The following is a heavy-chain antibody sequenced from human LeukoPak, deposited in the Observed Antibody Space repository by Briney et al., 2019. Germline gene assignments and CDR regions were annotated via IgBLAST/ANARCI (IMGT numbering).Heavy chain of an antibody. CDR1: GGTFSSYA. V-gene: IGHV1-69*05. CDR2: IIPIFCTA. J-gene: IGHJ6*03. Sequence: GASVKVSCKASGGTFSSYAISWVRQAPGQGLEWMGGIIPIFCTANYAQKFQGRVTITTDESTSTAYMELSSLRSEDTAVYYCALGPATRILNYYSMDVWGKGTTVTVSS. CDR3: ALGPATRILNYYSMDV. D-gene: IGHD2-15*01.